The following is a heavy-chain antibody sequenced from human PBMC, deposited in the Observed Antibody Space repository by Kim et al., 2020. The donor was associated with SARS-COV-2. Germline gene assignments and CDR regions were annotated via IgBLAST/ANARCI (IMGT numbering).Heavy chain of an antibody. CDR1: GFTFSSYG. V-gene: IGHV3-30*18. CDR2: ISYDGSNK. D-gene: IGHD5-12*01. Sequence: GGSLRLSCAASGFTFSSYGMHWVRQAPGKGLEWVAVISYDGSNKYYADSVKGRFTISRDNSKNTLYLQMNSLRAEDTAVYYCAKDIYSGYTYYYYYYGMDVWGQGTTVTVSS. CDR3: AKDIYSGYTYYYYYYGMDV. J-gene: IGHJ6*02.